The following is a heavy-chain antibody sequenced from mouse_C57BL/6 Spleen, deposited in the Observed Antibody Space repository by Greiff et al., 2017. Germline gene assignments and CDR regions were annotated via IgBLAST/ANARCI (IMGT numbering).Heavy chain of an antibody. V-gene: IGHV1-15*01. CDR2: IDPETGGT. D-gene: IGHD4-1*01. CDR3: SWGDWYFDV. Sequence: VKLQESGAELVRPGASVTLSCKASGYTFTDYEMHWVKQTPVHGLEWIGAIDPETGGTAYNQKFKGKAILTADKSSSTAYMELRSLTSEDSAVYYCSWGDWYFDVWGTGTTVTVSS. CDR1: GYTFTDYE. J-gene: IGHJ1*03.